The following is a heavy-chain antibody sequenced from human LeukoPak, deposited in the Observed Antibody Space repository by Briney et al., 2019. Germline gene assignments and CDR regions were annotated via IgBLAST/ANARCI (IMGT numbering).Heavy chain of an antibody. D-gene: IGHD6-19*01. CDR1: GGSISSYY. V-gene: IGHV4-4*07. Sequence: PSETLSLTCTVSGGSISSYYWSWIRQPAGKGLEWIGRIYTSGSTNYNPSLKSRVTMSVDTSKNQFSLKLSSVTAADTAAYYCARTNDDSSGWYPGPRRTDAFDIWGQGTMVTVSS. CDR3: ARTNDDSSGWYPGPRRTDAFDI. CDR2: IYTSGST. J-gene: IGHJ3*02.